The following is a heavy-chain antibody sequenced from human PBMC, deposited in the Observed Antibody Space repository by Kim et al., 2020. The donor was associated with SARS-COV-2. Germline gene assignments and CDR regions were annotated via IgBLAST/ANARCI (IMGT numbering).Heavy chain of an antibody. J-gene: IGHJ6*02. D-gene: IGHD6-13*01. CDR1: GYTFTSYG. V-gene: IGHV1-18*01. CDR3: ARDPAAGIYYYYGMDV. Sequence: ASVKVSCKTSGYTFTSYGISWVRQAPGQGLEWMGWISAYNGNTNYAQKLQGRVTMTTDTSTSTAYMELRSLRSDDTAVYYCARDPAAGIYYYYGMDVWGQGTTVTVSS. CDR2: ISAYNGNT.